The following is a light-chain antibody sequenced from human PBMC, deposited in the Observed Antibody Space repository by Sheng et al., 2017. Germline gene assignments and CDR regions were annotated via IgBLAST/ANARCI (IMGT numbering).Light chain of an antibody. CDR2: QDN. Sequence: SYELTQPPSVSVSPGQTVSITCSGDKLGDKFVCWYQQKPGHSPVLVIFQDNKRPSGIPERFSGSNSGNTATLTISGTQAMDEADYYCQAWDSSTVVFGGGTKLTVL. V-gene: IGLV3-1*01. CDR1: KLGDKF. J-gene: IGLJ2*01. CDR3: QAWDSSTVV.